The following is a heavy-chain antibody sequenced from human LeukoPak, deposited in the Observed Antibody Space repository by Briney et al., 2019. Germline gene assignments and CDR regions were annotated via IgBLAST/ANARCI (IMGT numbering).Heavy chain of an antibody. D-gene: IGHD3-22*01. Sequence: GGSLRLSCAASGFTFCNYAMSWVRQAPGKGLEWVSFISGNNGYTFYADSVKGRFTISRDNSKNTLFLQMNSLRAEDTATYYCAKGSVYDSSGYYFRDWGQGTMVTVSS. CDR1: GFTFCNYA. CDR2: ISGNNGYT. CDR3: AKGSVYDSSGYYFRD. J-gene: IGHJ3*01. V-gene: IGHV3-23*01.